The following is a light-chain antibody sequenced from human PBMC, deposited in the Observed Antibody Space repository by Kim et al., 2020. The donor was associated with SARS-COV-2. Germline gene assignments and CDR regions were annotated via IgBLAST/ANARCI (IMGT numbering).Light chain of an antibody. V-gene: IGLV3-1*01. CDR2: QDA. CDR3: QPWDSSTVV. J-gene: IGLJ2*01. CDR1: KLEDKF. Sequence: SYELTQPPSVSVSPGQTASITCSGEKLEDKFACWYQQKPGQSPVLVIYQDAKRPSGIPERFSGSNSGNTATLTISGAQAMDEADYYCQPWDSSTVVFGGGTKLTVL.